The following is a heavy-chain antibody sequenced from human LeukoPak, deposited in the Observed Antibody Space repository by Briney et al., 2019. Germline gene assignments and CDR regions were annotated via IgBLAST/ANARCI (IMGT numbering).Heavy chain of an antibody. J-gene: IGHJ4*02. D-gene: IGHD3-3*01. CDR2: INHNGNVN. Sequence: GGSLRLSCAASGFTFSSYWMNWARQAPGKGLEWVASINHNGNVNYYVDSVKGRFTISRDNAKNSLYLQMSNLRAEDTAVYYCARDWHGYYDFWSGQHFDYWGQGTLVTVSS. V-gene: IGHV3-7*03. CDR3: ARDWHGYYDFWSGQHFDY. CDR1: GFTFSSYW.